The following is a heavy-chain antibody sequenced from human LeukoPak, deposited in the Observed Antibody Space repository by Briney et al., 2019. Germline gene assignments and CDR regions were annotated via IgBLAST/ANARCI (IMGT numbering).Heavy chain of an antibody. Sequence: GGSLRLSCAASGFTFSSYTMNWVRQAPGKGLEWVSSIHESGGYIYYADSVKGRFTISRDNAEKSLYLQMDSLRAEDTAVYYCASISDAFDIWGQGTMVTVSS. V-gene: IGHV3-21*01. CDR2: IHESGGYI. CDR1: GFTFSSYT. CDR3: ASISDAFDI. J-gene: IGHJ3*02.